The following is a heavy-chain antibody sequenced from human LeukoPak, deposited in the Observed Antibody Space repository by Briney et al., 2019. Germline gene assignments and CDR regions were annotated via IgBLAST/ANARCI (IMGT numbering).Heavy chain of an antibody. CDR2: IWYDGSNK. CDR3: ARDYDAVAATKDNWFDP. V-gene: IGHV3-33*01. Sequence: GGSLRLSCAASGFTFSSYGMHWVRQAPGKGLEWVAVIWYDGSNKYYADSVKGRFTISRDNSKNTLYLQMNSLRAEDTAVYYRARDYDAVAATKDNWFDPWGQGTLVTVSS. J-gene: IGHJ5*02. CDR1: GFTFSSYG. D-gene: IGHD6-19*01.